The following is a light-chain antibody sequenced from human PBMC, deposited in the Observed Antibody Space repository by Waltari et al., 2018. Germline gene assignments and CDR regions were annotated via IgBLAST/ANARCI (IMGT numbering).Light chain of an antibody. Sequence: QSALTQPASVSGSPGHSIPIPCPANRSDRGSYWFSSWYHQHPGKAPKLMIYGGSQRPSGISNRFSGSKSGNTASLTISGLRAEDEADYYCCSYAGSSPHVVFGGGTKLTVL. J-gene: IGLJ2*01. V-gene: IGLV2-23*01. CDR1: RSDRGSYWF. CDR3: CSYAGSSPHVV. CDR2: GGS.